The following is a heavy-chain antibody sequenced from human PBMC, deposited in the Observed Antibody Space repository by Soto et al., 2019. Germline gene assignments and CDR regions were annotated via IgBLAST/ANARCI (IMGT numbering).Heavy chain of an antibody. D-gene: IGHD2-21*02. J-gene: IGHJ4*02. CDR3: ARQLAYCAGDCYTEPIDY. V-gene: IGHV1-2*02. Sequence: QAQLVQSGAEVTKPGASVKVSCEASGYSFTVYYIHWVRQAPGQGLEWMGWVNPNTGGTKYAQKFQGTVTMTGDTSITTAYLELSRLRSDDTAVYYCARQLAYCAGDCYTEPIDYWGQGTLVTVSS. CDR1: GYSFTVYY. CDR2: VNPNTGGT.